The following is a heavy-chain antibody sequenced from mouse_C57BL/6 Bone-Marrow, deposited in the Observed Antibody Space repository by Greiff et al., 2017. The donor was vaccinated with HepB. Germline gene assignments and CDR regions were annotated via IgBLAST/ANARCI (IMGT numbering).Heavy chain of an antibody. Sequence: QVQLQQPGAELVKPGASVKMSCKASGYTFTSYWITWVKQRPGQGLEWIGDIYPGSGSTNYNEKLKSKATLTVDTSSSTAYMQLSSLTSEDSAVYYCAKGDGYSPAWFAYWGQGTLVTVSA. CDR1: GYTFTSYW. CDR3: AKGDGYSPAWFAY. V-gene: IGHV1-55*01. D-gene: IGHD2-3*01. J-gene: IGHJ3*01. CDR2: IYPGSGST.